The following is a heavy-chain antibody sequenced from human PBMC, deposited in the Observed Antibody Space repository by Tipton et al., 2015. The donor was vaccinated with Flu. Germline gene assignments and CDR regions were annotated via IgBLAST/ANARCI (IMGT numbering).Heavy chain of an antibody. Sequence: QSGAEVKNPGSSVRVSCKTSGGTFGNYAINWVRQAPGQGLEWMGGILPFIGTPNYAQKFQGRVTISADRSTRTVYMELNGLRSDDTAVYYCARQTSPLWYFDLWGRGTLVTVSS. V-gene: IGHV1-69*06. J-gene: IGHJ2*01. CDR3: ARQTSPLWYFDL. CDR1: GGTFGNYA. D-gene: IGHD4-11*01. CDR2: ILPFIGTP.